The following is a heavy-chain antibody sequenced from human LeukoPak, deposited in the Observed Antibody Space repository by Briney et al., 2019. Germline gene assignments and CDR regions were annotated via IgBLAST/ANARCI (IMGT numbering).Heavy chain of an antibody. CDR2: MYYRGST. Sequence: SETLSLTCTVSGGSISSYYWSWIRQPPGKGLEWIGYMYYRGSTNYNPSLKSRVTMSVDTSKNQFSLNLSSVTAADTAVYYCARHGSGSSLDYWGQGTLVTVSS. D-gene: IGHD6-13*01. V-gene: IGHV4-59*08. CDR3: ARHGSGSSLDY. CDR1: GGSISSYY. J-gene: IGHJ4*02.